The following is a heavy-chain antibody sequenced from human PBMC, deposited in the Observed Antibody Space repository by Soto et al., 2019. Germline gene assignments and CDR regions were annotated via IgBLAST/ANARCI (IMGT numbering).Heavy chain of an antibody. CDR1: VFTFSSYA. CDR3: AKTAGYSNSWYVN. Sequence: GGSLRLSCAASVFTFSSYAMSLVRQSPGKGLEWVSGTSGSGGSTYYADSVKGRFTISRDNSKNTLYLQMDSLRGEDTAVYYCAKTAGYSNSWYVNWGQGAMVTVSS. D-gene: IGHD6-13*01. V-gene: IGHV3-23*01. CDR2: TSGSGGST. J-gene: IGHJ4*02.